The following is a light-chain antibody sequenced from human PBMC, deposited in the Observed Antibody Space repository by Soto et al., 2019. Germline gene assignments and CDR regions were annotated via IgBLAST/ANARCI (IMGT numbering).Light chain of an antibody. Sequence: QSVLTQPPSASGTPGQRVTISCSGSSSNILTNTVNWYQHLPGTAPKLLIYFNNQRPSGVPDRFSGSKSGPSASLAISGLQSEDEADYYCAAWDDSLSGFVVFGGGTKLTVL. J-gene: IGLJ2*01. CDR3: AAWDDSLSGFVV. V-gene: IGLV1-44*01. CDR2: FNN. CDR1: SSNILTNT.